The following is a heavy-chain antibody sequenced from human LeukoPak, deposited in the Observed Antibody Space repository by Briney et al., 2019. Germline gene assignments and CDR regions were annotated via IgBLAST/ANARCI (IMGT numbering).Heavy chain of an antibody. CDR1: GYSINSGYY. V-gene: IGHV4-38-2*02. J-gene: IGHJ4*02. D-gene: IGHD3-22*01. CDR3: ARTRLYFDSSGSDYFDY. Sequence: SSETLSLTCTVSGYSINSGYYWSWIRQPPGKGLEWIGYIYHSGNTYYNPSLKSRVTISLDTSKNQLSLKLSSVTAADTAVYYCARTRLYFDSSGSDYFDYWGQGTLVTVSS. CDR2: IYHSGNT.